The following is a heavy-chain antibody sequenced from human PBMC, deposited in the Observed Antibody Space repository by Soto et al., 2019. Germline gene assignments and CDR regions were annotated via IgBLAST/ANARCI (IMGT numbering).Heavy chain of an antibody. CDR2: ISAYNGNT. CDR1: GYTFTSYG. CDR3: ARANYYGSGSYIWMDV. Sequence: QVQLVQSGAEVKKPGASVKVSCKASGYTFTSYGISWVRQAPGQGLEWMGWISAYNGNTNYAQKLQGRVTMTTDTSTSTDYMELRSLRSDDTAVYYGARANYYGSGSYIWMDVWGQGTTVTVSS. D-gene: IGHD3-10*01. V-gene: IGHV1-18*04. J-gene: IGHJ6*02.